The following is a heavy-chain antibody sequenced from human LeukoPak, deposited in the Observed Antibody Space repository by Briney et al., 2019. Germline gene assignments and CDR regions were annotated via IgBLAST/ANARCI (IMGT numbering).Heavy chain of an antibody. V-gene: IGHV3-23*01. D-gene: IGHD6-19*01. J-gene: IGHJ4*02. CDR3: AITHGDSSGYYPGVGEL. CDR2: ISGSGGST. Sequence: GGSLRLSCAVSGFTFSSYAMSWVRKAPGKGLEWVSAISGSGGSTYYADSVKGRFTISRDNSKNTLYLQINSLRAEDTAVYHCAITHGDSSGYYPGVGELWGGETLVSV. CDR1: GFTFSSYA.